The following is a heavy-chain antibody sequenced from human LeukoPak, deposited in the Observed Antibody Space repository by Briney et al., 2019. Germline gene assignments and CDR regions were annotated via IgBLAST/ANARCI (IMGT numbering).Heavy chain of an antibody. D-gene: IGHD1-26*01. V-gene: IGHV4-61*02. CDR3: ARERRGRSGSYYYFDY. Sequence: PSQTLSLTCTVSGGSISSGSYYWSWIRQPAGKGLEWIGRIYTSGSTNYNPSLKSRVAISVDTSKNQFSLKLSSVTAADTAVYYCARERRGRSGSYYYFDYWGQGTLVTVSS. CDR1: GGSISSGSYY. CDR2: IYTSGST. J-gene: IGHJ4*02.